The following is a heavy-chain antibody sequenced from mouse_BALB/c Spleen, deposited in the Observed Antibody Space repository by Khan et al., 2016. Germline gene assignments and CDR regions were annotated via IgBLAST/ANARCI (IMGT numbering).Heavy chain of an antibody. CDR1: GFDFSRYW. D-gene: IGHD1-1*01. V-gene: IGHV4-1*02. J-gene: IGHJ3*01. CDR2: INPDSYTI. CDR3: ARAGYYGYLAY. Sequence: EVQLQESGGGLVHPGGSLKLSCAASGFDFSRYWMSWVRQAPGKGLEWIGEINPDSYTINYTPSLKDKFIISRDNAKNTLYLQMSKVRSEDTALYDGARAGYYGYLAYWGQGTLVTVSA.